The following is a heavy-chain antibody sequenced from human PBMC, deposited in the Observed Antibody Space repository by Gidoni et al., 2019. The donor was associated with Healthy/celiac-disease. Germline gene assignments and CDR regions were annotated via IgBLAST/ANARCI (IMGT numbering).Heavy chain of an antibody. Sequence: QVQLVESGGGVVQPGRSLRLSCAASGFTFSSYAMHWVRQAPGKGLEWVAVISYDGSNKYYADSVKGRFTISRDNSKNTLYLQMNSLRAEDTAVYYCARDQGYSSSWYGGGVVDYWGQGTLVTVSS. V-gene: IGHV3-30-3*01. D-gene: IGHD6-13*01. CDR1: GFTFSSYA. J-gene: IGHJ4*02. CDR3: ARDQGYSSSWYGGGVVDY. CDR2: ISYDGSNK.